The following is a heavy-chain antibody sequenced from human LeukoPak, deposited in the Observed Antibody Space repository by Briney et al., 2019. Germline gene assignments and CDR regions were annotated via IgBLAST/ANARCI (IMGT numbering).Heavy chain of an antibody. V-gene: IGHV5-51*01. CDR1: GYSFTSYW. CDR3: ARTLGYDNYAFDY. Sequence: ESRFLYCKGTGYSFTSYWIGWVRQMPGKGLEWMGIIYPGDSDTRYSPSFQGQVTISADKSISAAYLQWGSLKASDTAMYYCARTLGYDNYAFDYWAKGNLLTVSS. D-gene: IGHD3-22*01. J-gene: IGHJ4*02. CDR2: IYPGDSDT.